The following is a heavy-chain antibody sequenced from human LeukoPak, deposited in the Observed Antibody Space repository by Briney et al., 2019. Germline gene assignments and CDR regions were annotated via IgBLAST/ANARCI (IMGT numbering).Heavy chain of an antibody. V-gene: IGHV4-30-4*01. CDR2: IYYSGST. Sequence: SETLSLTCTVSGGSISSGDYYWSWIRQPPGKGLEWIGYIYYSGSTYYNPSLKSRVTISVDTFKNQFSLKLSSATAADTAVYYCARERGEAAAGTWFDPWGQGTLVTVSS. CDR3: ARERGEAAAGTWFDP. J-gene: IGHJ5*02. CDR1: GGSISSGDYY. D-gene: IGHD6-13*01.